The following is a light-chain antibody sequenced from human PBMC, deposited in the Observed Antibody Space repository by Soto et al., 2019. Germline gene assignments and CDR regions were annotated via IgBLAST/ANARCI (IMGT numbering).Light chain of an antibody. CDR1: SSNIGDNY. CDR3: GTWDDRLDGNYV. J-gene: IGLJ1*01. Sequence: QSVLTQPPSVSAAPGQQVTISCSGSSSNIGDNYVSWYQHLPGTAPKLVVYDNDRRPSGIPGRFSGSKSGTSATLVITGLLTGDEADYYCGTWDDRLDGNYVFGTGTKLTVL. CDR2: DND. V-gene: IGLV1-51*01.